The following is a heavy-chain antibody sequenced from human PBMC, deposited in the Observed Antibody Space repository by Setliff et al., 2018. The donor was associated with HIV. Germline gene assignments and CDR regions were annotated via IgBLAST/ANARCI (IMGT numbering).Heavy chain of an antibody. CDR3: AKEGYDRAGMSYFYYYYIDV. J-gene: IGHJ6*03. Sequence: PGGSLRLSCAASGFTFSNYGMHWVRQAPGKGLEWVAVIWYDGSNSIGYADSVKGRFTISRDNAKNSLFLQMNSLSAEDTALYYCAKEGYDRAGMSYFYYYYIDVWGKGTAVTVSS. V-gene: IGHV3-33*03. D-gene: IGHD3-22*01. CDR2: IWYDGSNSI. CDR1: GFTFSNYG.